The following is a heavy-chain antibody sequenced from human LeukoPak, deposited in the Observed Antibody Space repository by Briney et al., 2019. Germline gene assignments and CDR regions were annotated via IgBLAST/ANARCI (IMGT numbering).Heavy chain of an antibody. Sequence: GASVKVSCKASGFTFTSSVVQWVRQARGQRLEWIGWIVVGSGNTNYAQKFQERVTITRDMSTSTAYMELSSLRFEDTAVYYRAADRAGSYLRFVYWGQGTPVTVSS. D-gene: IGHD3-10*01. J-gene: IGHJ4*02. CDR1: GFTFTSSV. CDR3: AADRAGSYLRFVY. CDR2: IVVGSGNT. V-gene: IGHV1-58*01.